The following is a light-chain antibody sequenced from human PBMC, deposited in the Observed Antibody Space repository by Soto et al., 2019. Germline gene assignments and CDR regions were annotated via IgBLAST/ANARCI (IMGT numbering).Light chain of an antibody. J-gene: IGKJ1*01. V-gene: IGKV3-20*01. Sequence: EIVLTQSPGTLSLSPGERATLSCRASQYVSSSYLAWYQQKPGQAPRLLIYGASSRATGIPDRFSGSGSGTDFTLTISRLEAEDFVVYHCHQYGSSPGTFGRGTKVEI. CDR1: QYVSSSY. CDR2: GAS. CDR3: HQYGSSPGT.